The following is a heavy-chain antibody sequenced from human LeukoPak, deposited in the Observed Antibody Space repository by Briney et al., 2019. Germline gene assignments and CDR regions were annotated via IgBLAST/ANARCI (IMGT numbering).Heavy chain of an antibody. J-gene: IGHJ4*02. CDR1: GGSFSGYY. CDR2: INHGGST. CDR3: ARTSSGWTRPFRCFDY. D-gene: IGHD6-19*01. V-gene: IGHV4-34*01. Sequence: SETLSLTCAVYGGSFSGYYWSWIRQPPGKGLEWIGEINHGGSTNYNPSLKSRVTISVDTSKNQFSLKLSSVTAADTAVYYCARTSSGWTRPFRCFDYWGQGTLVTVSS.